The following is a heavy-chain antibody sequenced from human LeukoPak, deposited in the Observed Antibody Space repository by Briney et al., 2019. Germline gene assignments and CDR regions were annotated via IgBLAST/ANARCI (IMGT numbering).Heavy chain of an antibody. J-gene: IGHJ4*02. CDR3: ARDHYDSSGYGLDY. V-gene: IGHV3-48*03. Sequence: GGSLRLSCAASGFTFSSYEMNWVRQAPGKGLEWVSYISSSGSTIYYADSVKGRFTISRDNAKNSLYLQMNSLRAEDTAVYYCARDHYDSSGYGLDYWGQGTLVTVSS. CDR1: GFTFSSYE. D-gene: IGHD3-22*01. CDR2: ISSSGSTI.